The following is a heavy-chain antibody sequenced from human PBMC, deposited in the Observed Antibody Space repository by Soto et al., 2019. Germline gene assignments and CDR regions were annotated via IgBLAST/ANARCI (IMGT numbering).Heavy chain of an antibody. CDR1: GFTLNGYS. CDR2: ISSNGVGT. CDR3: ARRARPDFYYMDV. V-gene: IGHV3-64*01. D-gene: IGHD6-6*01. J-gene: IGHJ6*03. Sequence: GVSLRLSCAASGFTLNGYSMDWVRQAPGKGLEYVSGISSNGVGTYYANSVQGRFTISRDNSKNTVYLQMGSLRPEDMAVYYCARRARPDFYYMDVWGKGTTVTVSS.